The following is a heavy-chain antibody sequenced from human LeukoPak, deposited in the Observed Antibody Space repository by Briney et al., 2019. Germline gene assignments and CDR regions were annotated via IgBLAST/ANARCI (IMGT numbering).Heavy chain of an antibody. CDR3: ARLSGYAVTTATAISPLTADISWFDP. V-gene: IGHV1-2*02. D-gene: IGHD4-17*01. CDR1: GYTFTGYY. Sequence: GASVKVSCKASGYTFTGYYMHWVRQAPGQGLEWMGWINPNSGGTNYAQKFQGRVTMTRDTSISTAYMELSRLRSDDTAVYYCARLSGYAVTTATAISPLTADISWFDPWGQGTLVTVSS. CDR2: INPNSGGT. J-gene: IGHJ5*02.